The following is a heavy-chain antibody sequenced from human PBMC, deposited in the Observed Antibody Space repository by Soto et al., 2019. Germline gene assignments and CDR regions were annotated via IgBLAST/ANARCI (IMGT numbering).Heavy chain of an antibody. Sequence: SVKVSCKACVGTFSSYAISWVRQAPGQGLEWMGGIIPIFGTANYAQKFQGRVTITADKSTSTAYMELSSLRSEDTAVYYCARAPPYYDSSGYLDYWGQGTLVTGSS. CDR3: ARAPPYYDSSGYLDY. D-gene: IGHD3-22*01. V-gene: IGHV1-69*06. CDR1: VGTFSSYA. CDR2: IIPIFGTA. J-gene: IGHJ4*02.